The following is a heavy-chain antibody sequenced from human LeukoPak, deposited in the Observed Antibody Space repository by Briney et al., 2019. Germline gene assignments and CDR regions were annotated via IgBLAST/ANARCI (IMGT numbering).Heavy chain of an antibody. CDR3: ARVRGAGLQYYYMDV. Sequence: GGSLRLSCAASGFTFSSYSMNWVRQAPGKGLEWVSYITTRSATYYTDSVKGRFTISRDNAKDSVYLQMNSLRADDTAVYYCARVRGAGLQYYYMDVWGKGTTVTVSS. D-gene: IGHD1-26*01. CDR1: GFTFSSYS. V-gene: IGHV3-48*01. CDR2: ITTRSAT. J-gene: IGHJ6*03.